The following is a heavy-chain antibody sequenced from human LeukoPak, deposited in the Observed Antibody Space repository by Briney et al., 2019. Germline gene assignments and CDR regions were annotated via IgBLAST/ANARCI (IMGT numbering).Heavy chain of an antibody. V-gene: IGHV3-48*04. CDR2: ISSSGSTI. J-gene: IGHJ4*02. CDR1: GFTFSTYG. CDR3: ARDYLVYVV. Sequence: GGSLRLSCAASGFTFSTYGMHWVRQAPGKGLEWVSYISSSGSTIYYADSVKGRFTISRDNAKNSLYLQMNSLRAEDTAVYYCARDYLVYVVWGQGTLVTVSS. D-gene: IGHD2-8*01.